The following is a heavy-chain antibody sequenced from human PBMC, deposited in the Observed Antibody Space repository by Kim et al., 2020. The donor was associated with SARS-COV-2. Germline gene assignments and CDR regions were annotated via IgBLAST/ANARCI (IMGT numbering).Heavy chain of an antibody. Sequence: SETLSLTCIVSGDSITSSSYYWGWIRQPPGKGLEWIGNIYYTGSTYYNLSLKSRVTISKDTSNRDFSLRLSSVTAADTAVYYWASLKPQAGRVGMNYDY. V-gene: IGHV4-39*01. D-gene: IGHD6-19*01. J-gene: IGHJ6*03. CDR2: IYYTGST. CDR3: ASLKPQAGRVGMNYDY. CDR1: GDSITSSSYY.